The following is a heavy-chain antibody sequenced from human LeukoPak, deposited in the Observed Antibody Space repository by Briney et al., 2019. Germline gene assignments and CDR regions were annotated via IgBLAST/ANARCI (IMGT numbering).Heavy chain of an antibody. CDR3: ARVVAGLGYFDY. Sequence: SQTLSLTCAISGDSVSSNNAAWSWIRQSPSRGLEWLGRTCYRSKWYDHYALSVKSRMTINPDTSKNQFSLQLNSVTPEDTAVYYCARVVAGLGYFDYWGQGTLVTVSS. V-gene: IGHV6-1*01. D-gene: IGHD3/OR15-3a*01. J-gene: IGHJ4*02. CDR2: TCYRSKWYD. CDR1: GDSVSSNNAA.